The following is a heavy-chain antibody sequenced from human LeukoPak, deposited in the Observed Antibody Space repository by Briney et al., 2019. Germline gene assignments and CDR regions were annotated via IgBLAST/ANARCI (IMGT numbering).Heavy chain of an antibody. V-gene: IGHV3-23*01. CDR2: ITARGDGI. CDR1: EFTFSNYV. CDR3: AKEGTVTTFVWVDV. D-gene: IGHD4-17*01. Sequence: GGSLRLSCVASEFTFSNYVMSWVRQVPGKGLEWVSAITARGDGINYADSVRGRFTISRDNSKNTLYLHLSSLRVEDTAVYYCAKEGTVTTFVWVDVWGQGTTVTVSS. J-gene: IGHJ6*02.